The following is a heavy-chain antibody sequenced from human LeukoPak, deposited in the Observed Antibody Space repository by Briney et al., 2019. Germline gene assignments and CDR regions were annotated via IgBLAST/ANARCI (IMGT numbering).Heavy chain of an antibody. CDR1: GYTFTSYD. Sequence: ASVKVSCKASGYTFTSYDINWVRQATGQGLEWMGGSDPEDGEIIYSQKFQGRVTMTEDTSTDTAYMELSSLTSEDTAVYYCATVEWWGQGTLVTVSS. V-gene: IGHV1-24*01. D-gene: IGHD3-3*01. CDR2: SDPEDGEI. CDR3: ATVEW. J-gene: IGHJ4*02.